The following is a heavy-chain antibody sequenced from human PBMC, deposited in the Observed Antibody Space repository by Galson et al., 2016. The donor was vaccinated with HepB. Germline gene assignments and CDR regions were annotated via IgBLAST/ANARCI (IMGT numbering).Heavy chain of an antibody. CDR1: GGSVSSSLCY. D-gene: IGHD3-22*01. V-gene: IGHV4-39*07. J-gene: IGHJ4*02. CDR2: VFYTGGT. CDR3: AREESLYDSSGYYSFYY. Sequence: SETLSLTCTVSGGSVSSSLCYWGWIRQPPGKGLEWIGSVFYTGGTHYNPSLKRRVTISIDTSKNQFSLTLTSVTAADTAVYYCAREESLYDSSGYYSFYYWGQGTLVTVSS.